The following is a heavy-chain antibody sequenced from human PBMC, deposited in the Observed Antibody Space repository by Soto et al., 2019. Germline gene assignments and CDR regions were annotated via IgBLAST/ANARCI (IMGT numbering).Heavy chain of an antibody. J-gene: IGHJ4*02. V-gene: IGHV3-30*18. Sequence: QVHLVESGGGVVQPGRSLRLSCAASGFTFSTYAVHWVRQAPGKGLEWVATLAHDGTTKYYADSVRGRFIISTDNSKTTAYLQVDSLTPEDTAVYFCGKDRRDSWCSDYWGQGTLVTVSS. D-gene: IGHD6-13*01. CDR3: GKDRRDSWCSDY. CDR2: LAHDGTTK. CDR1: GFTFSTYA.